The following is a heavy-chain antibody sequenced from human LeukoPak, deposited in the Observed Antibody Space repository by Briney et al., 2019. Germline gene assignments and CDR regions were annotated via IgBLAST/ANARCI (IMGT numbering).Heavy chain of an antibody. CDR2: IFTSGST. V-gene: IGHV4-61*02. D-gene: IGHD1-26*01. J-gene: IGHJ4*02. CDR1: GDSISSSTHY. Sequence: SETLSLTCTVSGDSISSSTHYWSWIRRPAGKGLEWIGRIFTSGSTNHNPSLKSRVTISIDTSKNQFSLMLSSVTAADTAVYYCARGELFWGPGTLVTVSS. CDR3: ARGELF.